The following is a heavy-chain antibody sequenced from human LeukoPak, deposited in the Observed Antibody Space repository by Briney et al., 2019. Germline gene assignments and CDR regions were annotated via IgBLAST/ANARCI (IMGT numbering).Heavy chain of an antibody. CDR2: INPNTGGS. V-gene: IGHV1-2*02. J-gene: IGHJ4*02. CDR3: ARDNGYHDF. CDR1: GYTFTGYY. Sequence: EASVKVSCKASGYTFTGYYLHWVRQAPGQGLEWMGWINPNTGGSHYAQKFQGRVAMTRDTSISTAYMELSRLTSDDKAVYYCARDNGYHDFWGQGSLVTVSS. D-gene: IGHD5-24*01.